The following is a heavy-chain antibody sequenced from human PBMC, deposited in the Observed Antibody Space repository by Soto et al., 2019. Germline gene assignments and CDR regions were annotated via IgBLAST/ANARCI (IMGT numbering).Heavy chain of an antibody. CDR2: TYFRSKWYN. J-gene: IGHJ5*02. CDR3: AKGDNLGPKTGYAFDP. D-gene: IGHD5-12*01. CDR1: GDSVSSSTAS. Sequence: PSQTLSLTCAISGDSVSSSTASWNWIRQSPSRGLEWLGRTYFRSKWYNDYAVSVKGRIIINPDTSNNQFSLQLNSVTPEDTAVYFCAKGDNLGPKTGYAFDPWGQGIMVTVSS. V-gene: IGHV6-1*01.